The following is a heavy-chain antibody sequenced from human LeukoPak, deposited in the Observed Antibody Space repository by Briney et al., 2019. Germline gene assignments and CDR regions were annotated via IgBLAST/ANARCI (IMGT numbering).Heavy chain of an antibody. J-gene: IGHJ4*02. V-gene: IGHV1-18*04. Sequence: ASVKVSCKASGYTFTAYYMHWVRQAPGQGLEWMGWISAYNGNTNYAQKLQGRVTMTTDTSTSTAYMELRSLRSDDTAVYYCARVFQWLSHYSIDYWGQGTLVTVSS. CDR2: ISAYNGNT. CDR1: GYTFTAYY. D-gene: IGHD3-22*01. CDR3: ARVFQWLSHYSIDY.